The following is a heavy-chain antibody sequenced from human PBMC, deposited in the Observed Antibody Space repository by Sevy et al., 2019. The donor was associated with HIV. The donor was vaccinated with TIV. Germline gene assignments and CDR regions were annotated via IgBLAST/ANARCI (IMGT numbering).Heavy chain of an antibody. V-gene: IGHV3-23*01. CDR1: GFSFDSYG. CDR3: AKGGGGHYDPDEIGYYFYYYNMDV. D-gene: IGHD3-22*01. CDR2: ISGSGTRT. J-gene: IGHJ6*03. Sequence: GSLRLSCAVSGFSFDSYGMTWVRQAPGKGLEWVSGISGSGTRTYYADSVKGRFIISRDNSKNTLYLQMNSFRSEDTAIYYCAKGGGGHYDPDEIGYYFYYYNMDVWGKGTTVTVSS.